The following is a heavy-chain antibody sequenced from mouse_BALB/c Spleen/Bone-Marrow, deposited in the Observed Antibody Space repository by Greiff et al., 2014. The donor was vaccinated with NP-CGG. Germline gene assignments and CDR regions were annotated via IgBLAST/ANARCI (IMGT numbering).Heavy chain of an antibody. J-gene: IGHJ4*01. CDR2: IDPANDNT. Sequence: EVKLMESGAELVKPGASVKLSCTASGFNIKDTLINWVKQRPEQGLEWIGRIDPANDNTEYDPKFPGKATITTDTSSNTAYLQLSSLTSEDTAVYYCARWLVRMDYWGQGTSVTVSS. CDR3: ARWLVRMDY. D-gene: IGHD2-3*01. CDR1: GFNIKDTL. V-gene: IGHV14-3*02.